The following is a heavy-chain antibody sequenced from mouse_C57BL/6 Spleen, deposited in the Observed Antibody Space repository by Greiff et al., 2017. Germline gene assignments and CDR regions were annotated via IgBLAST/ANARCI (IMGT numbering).Heavy chain of an antibody. D-gene: IGHD1-1*01. CDR3: ARQGDYYGSGYDY. Sequence: QVQLQQSGAELVKPGASVKMSCTASGYTFTTYPIEWMKQNHGKSLEWIGNFHPYNDDTKYNEKFKGKATLTVEKSSSTFYLELSRLTSDDSDVYYCARQGDYYGSGYDYWGQGTTLTVSS. V-gene: IGHV1-47*01. J-gene: IGHJ2*01. CDR1: GYTFTTYP. CDR2: FHPYNDDT.